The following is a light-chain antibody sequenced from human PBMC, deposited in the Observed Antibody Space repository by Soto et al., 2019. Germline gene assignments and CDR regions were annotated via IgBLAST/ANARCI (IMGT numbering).Light chain of an antibody. V-gene: IGKV3-20*01. CDR1: QSVPSNF. CDR3: QQYGSSPQA. Sequence: DIVLTQSPGTLSLSPGERATLSCRTSQSVPSNFLAWYQQKPGQTPRLLIYGASNRAAGIPDRFSGSGSGTDFTLTISSLEPEDFAVYYCQQYGSSPQAFGQGTKV. CDR2: GAS. J-gene: IGKJ1*01.